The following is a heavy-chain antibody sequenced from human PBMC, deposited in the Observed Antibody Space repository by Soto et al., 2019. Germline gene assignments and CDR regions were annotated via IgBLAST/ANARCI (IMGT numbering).Heavy chain of an antibody. CDR3: ARVPDR. D-gene: IGHD2-2*01. CDR2: IYHSGST. J-gene: IGHJ5*02. Sequence: QLQLQESGSGLVKPSQTLSLTCAVSGGSTSSGGYSWSWFRQPPGKGLEWIGYIYHSGSTYYNPSLKSRVTISVDRSKNQFSLKLSSVTAADTAVYYCARVPDRWGQGTLVTVSS. V-gene: IGHV4-30-2*01. CDR1: GGSTSSGGYS.